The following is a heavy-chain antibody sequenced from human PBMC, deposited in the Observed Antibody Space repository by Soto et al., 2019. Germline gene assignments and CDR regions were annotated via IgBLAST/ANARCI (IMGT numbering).Heavy chain of an antibody. CDR2: IYYSGST. CDR1: GGSISSYY. V-gene: IGHV4-59*08. J-gene: IGHJ3*02. CDR3: ARPLSYYSGGSCDAFDI. Sequence: SETLSLTCTVSGGSISSYYWSWIRQPPGKGLEWIGYIYYSGSTNYNPSLKSRVTISVDTSKNQFSLKLSSVTAADTAVYYCARPLSYYSGGSCDAFDIWGQGTMVTVSS. D-gene: IGHD2-15*01.